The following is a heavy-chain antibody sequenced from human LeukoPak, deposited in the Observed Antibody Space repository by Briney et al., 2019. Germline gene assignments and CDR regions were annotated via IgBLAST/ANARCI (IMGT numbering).Heavy chain of an antibody. V-gene: IGHV3-23*01. D-gene: IGHD2-15*01. CDR1: GFTFSIYA. CDR3: AKGRGGSCYSGLDS. Sequence: GGSLRLSCAASGFTFSIYAMSWVRLAPGKGLEWVSSICGGGDTTYYADSVKGRFAISRDTSKNTLYLQMDGLRAEDMATYYCAKGRGGSCYSGLDSWGQGTLVTVSS. CDR2: ICGGGDTT. J-gene: IGHJ4*02.